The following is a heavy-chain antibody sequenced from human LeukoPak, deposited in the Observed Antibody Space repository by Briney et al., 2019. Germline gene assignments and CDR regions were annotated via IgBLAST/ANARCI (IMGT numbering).Heavy chain of an antibody. V-gene: IGHV4-39*01. J-gene: IGHJ4*02. CDR1: GDSIINNNYY. CDR3: ARQREDSGYPRMSDY. D-gene: IGHD3-22*01. CDR2: IHYSGTT. Sequence: SETLSLTSSVSGDSIINNNYYWGWVRQSPGKGLEWIGSIHYSGTTYCNPALKSRVTISVDTSKTRFSLKLSSVTAADTALYYCARQREDSGYPRMSDYWGQGTLVTVSS.